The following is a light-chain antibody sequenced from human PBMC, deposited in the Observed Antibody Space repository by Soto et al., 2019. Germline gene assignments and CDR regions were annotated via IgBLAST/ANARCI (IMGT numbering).Light chain of an antibody. CDR2: SNN. J-gene: IGLJ1*01. Sequence: QSVLTQPPAASGTPRQSGTISCSGSSSNSGRNYVYWYQQLPGTAPKLLIYSNNQRPSGVPDRCSGSKCGTSASLAISGHMSQDEVVYYCATWDDSVFSFVFGPGNKAPVL. V-gene: IGLV1-47*02. CDR1: SSNSGRNY. CDR3: ATWDDSVFSFV.